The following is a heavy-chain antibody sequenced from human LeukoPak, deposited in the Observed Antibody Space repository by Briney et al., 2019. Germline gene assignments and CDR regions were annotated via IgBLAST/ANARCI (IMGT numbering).Heavy chain of an antibody. CDR3: ARGGGPPSYFDY. Sequence: ETLSLTCTVSGGSISSYYWSWIRQPPGKALEWIGYIHYSGNTNYNPSLKSRVTISLDTSRNQFSVKLISVTAVDTAVYYCARGGGPPSYFDYWAQGILVTASS. D-gene: IGHD3-16*01. CDR2: IHYSGNT. CDR1: GGSISSYY. V-gene: IGHV4-59*01. J-gene: IGHJ4*02.